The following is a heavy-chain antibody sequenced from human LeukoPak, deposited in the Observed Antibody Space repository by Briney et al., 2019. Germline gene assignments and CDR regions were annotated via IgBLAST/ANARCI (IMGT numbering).Heavy chain of an antibody. J-gene: IGHJ6*02. CDR1: GFAFGSEA. D-gene: IGHD3-10*01. CDR2: ISPGGGTT. CDR3: ASSPVWFGEFPYYGMDV. V-gene: IGHV3-23*01. Sequence: GGSLRLSCAVSGFAFGSEAMSWVRQSPARGLEWVASISPGGGTTYYADYVKGRFTISRDNSKNTLYLQMNSLRAEDTAVYYCASSPVWFGEFPYYGMDVWGQGTTVTVSS.